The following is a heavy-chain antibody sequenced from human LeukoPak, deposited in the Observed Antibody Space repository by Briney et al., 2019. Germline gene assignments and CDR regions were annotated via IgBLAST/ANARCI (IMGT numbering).Heavy chain of an antibody. Sequence: PGGSLRLSCAASGFIFSSYWMSWVRQAPGKGLEWVANIKQDGSDKSYVDSVKGRFTISRDNAKNSLYLQMNSLRAEDTAVYYCARDGAWGSHSCWGQGTLVTVSS. V-gene: IGHV3-7*03. D-gene: IGHD7-27*01. CDR1: GFIFSSYW. J-gene: IGHJ4*02. CDR3: ARDGAWGSHSC. CDR2: IKQDGSDK.